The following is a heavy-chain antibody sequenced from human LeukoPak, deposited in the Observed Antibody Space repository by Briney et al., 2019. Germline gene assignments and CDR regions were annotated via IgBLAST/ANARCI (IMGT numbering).Heavy chain of an antibody. CDR3: ARAPGGNKGRSYHPLDY. CDR1: GGTFSSYA. D-gene: IGHD4-23*01. CDR2: IIPIFGTA. V-gene: IGHV1-69*13. J-gene: IGHJ4*02. Sequence: ASVKVSCKASGGTFSSYAISWVRQAPGQGLEWMGGIIPIFGTANYAQKFQGRVTITADESTSTAYMELSSLRSEDTAVYYCARAPGGNKGRSYHPLDYWGQGTLVTVSS.